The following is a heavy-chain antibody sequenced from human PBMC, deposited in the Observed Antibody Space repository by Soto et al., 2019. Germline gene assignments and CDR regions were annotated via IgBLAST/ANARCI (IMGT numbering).Heavy chain of an antibody. J-gene: IGHJ4*02. CDR2: IYYTGST. CDR3: ARLGHYYQPFDS. D-gene: IGHD3-22*01. V-gene: IGHV4-59*08. CDR1: GGSISDDY. Sequence: PSETLSLTCTVSGGSISDDYWSWFRQPPGKGLEWIGYIYYTGSTTYNPSLKSRLSISLETSKKKFSLRLTSVTAADTAVYYCARLGHYYQPFDSWGRGTLVTVSS.